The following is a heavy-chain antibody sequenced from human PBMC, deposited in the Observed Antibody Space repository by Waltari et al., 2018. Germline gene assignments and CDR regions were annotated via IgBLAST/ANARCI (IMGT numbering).Heavy chain of an antibody. J-gene: IGHJ4*02. CDR3: ASAPRPEVSAPFDF. V-gene: IGHV3-23*04. Sequence: EVQLVESGGGLVQPGGFLRLSCAGSGFPFSSFTMHWVRQAPGKGLEWFSGISGIGDITSYADSVKGRFTISRDTSKNTLYLLLNSLRPGDTAIYYCASAPRPEVSAPFDFWGRGTLVTVSS. CDR1: GFPFSSFT. CDR2: ISGIGDIT. D-gene: IGHD2-8*01.